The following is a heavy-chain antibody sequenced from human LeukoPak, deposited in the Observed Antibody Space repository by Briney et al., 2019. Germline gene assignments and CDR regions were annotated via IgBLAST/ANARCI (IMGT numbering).Heavy chain of an antibody. D-gene: IGHD2-2*01. CDR3: ATHCSSTSCLDY. Sequence: GGSLRLSCAASGFTFNDYWMHWVRQAPGKGLVWVSRINSDGSSTSYADSVKGRFTISRDNAKNTLYLQMNSLRAEDTAVYYCATHCSSTSCLDYWGQGTLVTVSS. CDR2: INSDGSST. J-gene: IGHJ4*02. V-gene: IGHV3-74*01. CDR1: GFTFNDYW.